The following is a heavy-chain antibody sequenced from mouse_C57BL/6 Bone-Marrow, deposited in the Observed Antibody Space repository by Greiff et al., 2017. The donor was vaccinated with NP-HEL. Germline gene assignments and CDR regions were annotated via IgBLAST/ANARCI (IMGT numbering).Heavy chain of an antibody. CDR3: ARDGRSSTISV. CDR2: ISDGGSYT. CDR1: GFTFSSYA. D-gene: IGHD2-1*01. V-gene: IGHV5-4*01. Sequence: EVHLVESGGGLVKPGGSLKLSCAASGFTFSSYAMSWVRQTPEKRLEWVATISDGGSYTYYPDNVKGRFTISRDNAKNNLYLQMSHLKSEDTAMYYCARDGRSSTISVWGTGTTVTVSS. J-gene: IGHJ1*03.